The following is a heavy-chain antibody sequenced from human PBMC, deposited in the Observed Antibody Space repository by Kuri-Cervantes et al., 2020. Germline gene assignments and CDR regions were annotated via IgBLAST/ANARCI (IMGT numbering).Heavy chain of an antibody. CDR3: ASPSVATITLPYYYYGMDV. V-gene: IGHV3-23*01. Sequence: GESLKISCAASGFTFSSYAMSWVRQAPGKGLEWVSSISGSGGSTYHADSVKGRFTISRDNSKNTLYLQMNSLRAEDTAVYYCASPSVATITLPYYYYGMDVWGQGTTVTVSS. J-gene: IGHJ6*02. CDR2: ISGSGGST. D-gene: IGHD5-12*01. CDR1: GFTFSSYA.